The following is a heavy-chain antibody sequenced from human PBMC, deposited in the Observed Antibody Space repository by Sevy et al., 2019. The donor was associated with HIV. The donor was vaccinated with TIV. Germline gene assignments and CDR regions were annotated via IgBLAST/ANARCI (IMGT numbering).Heavy chain of an antibody. CDR3: ATRSLNSGPYFDS. D-gene: IGHD1-1*01. CDR1: GFTFSRYV. J-gene: IGHJ4*02. V-gene: IGHV3-23*01. CDR2: ISSEGSTT. Sequence: GGSLRLSCAASGFTFSRYVMNWVRQAPGKGLEWVSVISSEGSTTYYADSVKGRFTISRDNSKSTLYLQMNSLRAEDTAVNYCATRSLNSGPYFDSWGQGTLVTVSS.